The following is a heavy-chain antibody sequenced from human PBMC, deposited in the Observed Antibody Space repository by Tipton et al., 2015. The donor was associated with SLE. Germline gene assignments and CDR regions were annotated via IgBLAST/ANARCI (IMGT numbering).Heavy chain of an antibody. CDR2: IIPIFGRA. Sequence: QLVQSGAEVKKPGSSVKVSCKTSGGTFSTYAMNWVRQAPGQGLAWMGGIIPIFGRAMYAQKFQGRVTITTDESTSTAYMELSSLRSEDTAVYYGARAHTAYSSSVQLDSWGQGTLVTVSS. V-gene: IGHV1-69*05. D-gene: IGHD6-6*01. J-gene: IGHJ4*02. CDR3: ARAHTAYSSSVQLDS. CDR1: GGTFSTYA.